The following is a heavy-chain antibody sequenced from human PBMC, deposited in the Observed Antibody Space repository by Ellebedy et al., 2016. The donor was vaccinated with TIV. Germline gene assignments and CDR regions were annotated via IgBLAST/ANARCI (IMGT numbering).Heavy chain of an antibody. CDR3: ARNRDANGWYVDL. J-gene: IGHJ5*02. CDR1: GFIVATDY. V-gene: IGHV3-66*01. Sequence: GESLKISCAASGFIVATDYMSWVRQAPGKGPEWVSTIYSGGAAYHGDSVKGRFTVSRDSSKNTVYLQMNSLRVEDTALYFCARNRDANGWYVDLWGQGTLVTVSS. CDR2: IYSGGAA. D-gene: IGHD6-19*01.